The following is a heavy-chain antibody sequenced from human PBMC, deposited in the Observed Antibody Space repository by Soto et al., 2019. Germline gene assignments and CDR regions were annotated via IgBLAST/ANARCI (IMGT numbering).Heavy chain of an antibody. CDR3: ARVPDR. Sequence: TCTVSGDSMSGYYWSWFRQPPGKGLEWVGYIYYTGSTKYSPSLKSRVTVSIDTSKNHFSLKLSSVTAADTAVYYCARVPDRWGQGTLVTVSS. J-gene: IGHJ5*02. D-gene: IGHD2-2*01. V-gene: IGHV4-59*12. CDR1: GDSMSGYY. CDR2: IYYTGST.